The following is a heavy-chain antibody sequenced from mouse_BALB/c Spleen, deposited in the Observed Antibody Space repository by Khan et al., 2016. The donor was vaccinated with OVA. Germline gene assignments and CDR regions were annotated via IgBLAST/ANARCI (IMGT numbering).Heavy chain of an antibody. CDR1: GYTFSSYW. Sequence: VQLQESGAELMKPGASVKISCKATGYTFSSYWIAWVKQRPGHGLEWIGEILPGSGRNNYNEKFKGKATFTADTSSNTAYMQLSSLTSEDSAVYYCARGNYYGSSSWFGYWGQGTMVTVSA. CDR3: ARGNYYGSSSWFGY. V-gene: IGHV1-9*01. D-gene: IGHD1-1*01. CDR2: ILPGSGRN. J-gene: IGHJ3*01.